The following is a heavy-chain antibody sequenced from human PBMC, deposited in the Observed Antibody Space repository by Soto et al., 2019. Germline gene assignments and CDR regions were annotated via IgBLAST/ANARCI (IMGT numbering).Heavy chain of an antibody. Sequence: QVQLVESGGGVVQPGRSLRLSCAASGFTFSSYGMHWVRQAPGKGLEWVAVISYDGSNKYYADCVKGRFTISRDNSKNTLYLQMNSLRAEDTAVYYGAKDFHYYDSSAIPDFDYWGQGTLVTVSS. CDR1: GFTFSSYG. CDR2: ISYDGSNK. D-gene: IGHD3-22*01. V-gene: IGHV3-30*18. CDR3: AKDFHYYDSSAIPDFDY. J-gene: IGHJ4*02.